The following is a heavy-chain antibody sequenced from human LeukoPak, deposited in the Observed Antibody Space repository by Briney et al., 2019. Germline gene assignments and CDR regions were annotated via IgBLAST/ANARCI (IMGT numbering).Heavy chain of an antibody. Sequence: GGSLRLSCAVSGFTFSGNYMSWVRQAPGKGLEWVGRIKSKTDGGTTDYAAPVKGRFTISRDDSKNSLYLQMNSLKTEDTAVYYCTTHRESYYYDSSGYYYVAYWGQGTLVTVSS. V-gene: IGHV3-15*01. J-gene: IGHJ4*02. CDR3: TTHRESYYYDSSGYYYVAY. D-gene: IGHD3-22*01. CDR2: IKSKTDGGTT. CDR1: GFTFSGNY.